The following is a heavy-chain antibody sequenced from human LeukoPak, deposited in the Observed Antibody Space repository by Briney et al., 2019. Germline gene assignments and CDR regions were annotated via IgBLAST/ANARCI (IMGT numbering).Heavy chain of an antibody. V-gene: IGHV4-39*07. D-gene: IGHD6-19*01. CDR2: IYYSGST. Sequence: PSETLSLTCTVSGGSISSSSYYWGWIRQPPGKGLEWIGSIYYSGSTYYNPSLKSRVTISVDTSKNQFSLKLSSVTAADTAVYYCARRPTVAHFDYWGQGTLVTVSS. CDR3: ARRPTVAHFDY. J-gene: IGHJ4*02. CDR1: GGSISSSSYY.